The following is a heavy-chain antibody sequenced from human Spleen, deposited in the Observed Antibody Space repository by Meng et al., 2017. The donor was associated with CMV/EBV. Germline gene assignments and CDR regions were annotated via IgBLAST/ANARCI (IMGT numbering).Heavy chain of an antibody. Sequence: ASVKVSCKASGYTFTGYYMHWVRQAPGQGLEWMGWISAYNGNTNYAQKLQGRVTMTTDTSTSTAYMELRSLRSDDTAVYYCARLAAAGRSGFNYYYGMDVWGQGTTVTVSS. J-gene: IGHJ6*02. CDR2: ISAYNGNT. V-gene: IGHV1-18*04. CDR1: GYTFTGYY. CDR3: ARLAAAGRSGFNYYYGMDV. D-gene: IGHD6-13*01.